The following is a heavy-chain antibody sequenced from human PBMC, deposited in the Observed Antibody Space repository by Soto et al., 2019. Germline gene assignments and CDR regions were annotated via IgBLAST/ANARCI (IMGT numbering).Heavy chain of an antibody. J-gene: IGHJ6*02. Sequence: PGESLKISCNGPGYSFTSDWISWVRQMPGKGLEWMGRIDPSDSYTNYSPSFQGHVTISADKSISTAYLQWSSLKASDTAMYYCARRKSSSALYYGMDVWGQGTTVTVSS. V-gene: IGHV5-10-1*01. CDR2: IDPSDSYT. D-gene: IGHD6-6*01. CDR1: GYSFTSDW. CDR3: ARRKSSSALYYGMDV.